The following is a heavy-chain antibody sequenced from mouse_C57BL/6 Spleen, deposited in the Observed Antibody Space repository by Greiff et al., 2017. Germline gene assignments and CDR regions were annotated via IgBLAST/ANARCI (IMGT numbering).Heavy chain of an antibody. V-gene: IGHV1-50*01. CDR3: ASPTYGSSYDWYFDV. CDR2: IDPSDSYT. CDR1: GYTFTSYW. D-gene: IGHD1-1*01. J-gene: IGHJ1*03. Sequence: QVQLQQSGAELVKPGASVKLSCKASGYTFTSYWMQWVKQRPGQGLEWIGEIDPSDSYTNYNQKFKGKATLTVDTSASTAYMQLSSLTSEDSAVYYCASPTYGSSYDWYFDVWGTGTTVTVSS.